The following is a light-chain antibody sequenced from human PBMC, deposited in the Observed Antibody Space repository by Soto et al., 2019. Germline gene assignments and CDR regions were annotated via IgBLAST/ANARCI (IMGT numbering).Light chain of an antibody. J-gene: IGKJ4*01. Sequence: ETVLTQSRAPLSLSPGARATLSNRASQSVSNYLAWYQQKPGQAPRLLIYDASNRATGIPARFSGSGSGTDFTLTISSLEPEDFAVYFCQHRAGWPPALTFGGGTNVAIK. CDR2: DAS. CDR1: QSVSNY. CDR3: QHRAGWPPALT. V-gene: IGKV3-11*01.